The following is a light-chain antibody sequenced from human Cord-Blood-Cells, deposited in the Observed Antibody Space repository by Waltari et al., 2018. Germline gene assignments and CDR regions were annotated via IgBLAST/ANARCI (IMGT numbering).Light chain of an antibody. J-gene: IGKJ1*01. V-gene: IGKV1-8*01. Sequence: AIRMTQSPSSLSASTGDRVTITCRASQGISSYLAWYQQKPGKAPKLLIYAASTLQSGVPSRFSGSGSGTDFTLTISCLQSEDFATYYCQQYYSYPPTFGQGP. CDR3: QQYYSYPPT. CDR1: QGISSY. CDR2: AAS.